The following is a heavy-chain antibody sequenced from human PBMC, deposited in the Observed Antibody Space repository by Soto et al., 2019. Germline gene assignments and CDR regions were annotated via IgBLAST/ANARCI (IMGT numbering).Heavy chain of an antibody. V-gene: IGHV1-69*12. CDR2: IIPIFGTA. CDR1: GGTFSSYA. J-gene: IGHJ6*02. CDR3: ASHPVPYYYYGMDV. D-gene: IGHD2-2*01. Sequence: QVQLVQSGAEVKKPGSSVKVSCKASGGTFSSYALSWVRQAPGQGLEWMGGIIPIFGTADYAQKFQGRVTITADDSTSTAYMELSSLRSEDTAVYYCASHPVPYYYYGMDVWGQGPTVTVSS.